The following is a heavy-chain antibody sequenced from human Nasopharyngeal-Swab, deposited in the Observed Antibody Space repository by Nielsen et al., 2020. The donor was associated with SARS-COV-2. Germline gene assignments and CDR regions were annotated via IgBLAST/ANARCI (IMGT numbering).Heavy chain of an antibody. D-gene: IGHD3-22*01. CDR1: GYTFTSYG. J-gene: IGHJ5*02. CDR2: ISAYNGNT. CDR3: GRDAATMIVGLNWFDP. Sequence: ASVKVSCKASGYTFTSYGISWVRQAPGQGLEWMGWISAYNGNTNYAQKLQGRVTMTTDTSTSTAYMELRSLRSDDTAVYYCGRDAATMIVGLNWFDPWGQGTLVTVSS. V-gene: IGHV1-18*01.